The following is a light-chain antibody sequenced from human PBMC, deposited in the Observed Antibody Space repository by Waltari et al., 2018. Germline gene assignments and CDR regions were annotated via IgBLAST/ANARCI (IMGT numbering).Light chain of an antibody. Sequence: EVVLTQSPDTLSLSPGERATLPCRASQSIRSNFLAWYQQKPGQAPRLLIHRASSRATGIPDRFSGSGSGADFSLTISWLEPEDFAVYYCQQFGTSPPTFGPGTRVDVK. J-gene: IGKJ3*01. CDR2: RAS. CDR1: QSIRSNF. CDR3: QQFGTSPPT. V-gene: IGKV3-20*01.